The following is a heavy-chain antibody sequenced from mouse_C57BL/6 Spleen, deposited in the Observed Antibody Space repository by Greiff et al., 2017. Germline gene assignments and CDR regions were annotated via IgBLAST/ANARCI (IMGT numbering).Heavy chain of an antibody. CDR3: ARELPFYAMDY. CDR2: INPNNGGT. Sequence: EVQLQQSGPELVKPGASVKISCKASGYTFTDYYMNWVKQSHGKSLEWIGDINPNNGGTSYNQKFKGKATLTVDKSSSTAYMELRSLTSEDSAVYYCARELPFYAMDYWGQGTSVTVSS. CDR1: GYTFTDYY. V-gene: IGHV1-26*01. D-gene: IGHD2-1*01. J-gene: IGHJ4*01.